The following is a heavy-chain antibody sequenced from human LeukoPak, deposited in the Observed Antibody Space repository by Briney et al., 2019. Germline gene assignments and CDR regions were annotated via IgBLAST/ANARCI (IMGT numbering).Heavy chain of an antibody. CDR1: GFTFSSYG. CDR2: IRYDGSNK. D-gene: IGHD3-10*01. V-gene: IGHV3-30*02. J-gene: IGHJ4*02. CDR3: EKDWYGSGSYSDY. Sequence: QSGGSLRLSCAASGFTFSSYGMHWVRQAPGKGLEWVAFIRYDGSNKYYADSVKGRFTISRDNSKNTLYLQMNSLRAEDTAVYYCEKDWYGSGSYSDYWGQGTLVTVSS.